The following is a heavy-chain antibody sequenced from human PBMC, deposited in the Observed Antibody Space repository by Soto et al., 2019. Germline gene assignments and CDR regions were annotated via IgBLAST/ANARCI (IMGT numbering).Heavy chain of an antibody. J-gene: IGHJ4*02. CDR3: AKARDYCTNGVCYRRPFYFDY. CDR1: GFTFSSYA. V-gene: IGHV3-23*01. CDR2: ISGSGGST. Sequence: GGSLRLSCAASGFTFSSYAMSWVRQAPGKGLEWVSAISGSGGSTYYADSVKGRFTISRDNSKNTLYLQMNSLRAEDTAVYYCAKARDYCTNGVCYRRPFYFDYWGQGTLVTVSS. D-gene: IGHD2-8*01.